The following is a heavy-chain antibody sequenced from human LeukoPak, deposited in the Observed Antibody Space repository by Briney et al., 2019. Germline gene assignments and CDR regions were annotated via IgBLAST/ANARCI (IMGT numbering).Heavy chain of an antibody. CDR3: AKSHLSHYYDSSPLGY. Sequence: GGSLTLSCAASGLTFSSYAMSWVRQAPGKGLEWVSAISGSGGSTYYADSVKGRFTISRDNSKDTLYLQMNSLRAEDTAVYYCAKSHLSHYYDSSPLGYWGQGTLVTVSS. V-gene: IGHV3-23*01. CDR1: GLTFSSYA. CDR2: ISGSGGST. D-gene: IGHD3-22*01. J-gene: IGHJ4*02.